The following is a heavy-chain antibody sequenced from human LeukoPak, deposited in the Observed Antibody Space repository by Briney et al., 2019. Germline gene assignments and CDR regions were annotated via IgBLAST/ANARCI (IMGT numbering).Heavy chain of an antibody. J-gene: IGHJ4*02. CDR1: GXTFSSYS. CDR2: ISSSSSSYI. D-gene: IGHD6-13*01. V-gene: IGHV3-21*01. Sequence: GGSLRLSRAASGXTFSSYSVNWVRQAPGKGLEWVSSISSSSSSYIYYADSVRGRFTISRDNAKNSLYLQMNSLRAEDTAVYYCASMGWAAAGDKGGYFDYWGQGTLVTVSS. CDR3: ASMGWAAAGDKGGYFDY.